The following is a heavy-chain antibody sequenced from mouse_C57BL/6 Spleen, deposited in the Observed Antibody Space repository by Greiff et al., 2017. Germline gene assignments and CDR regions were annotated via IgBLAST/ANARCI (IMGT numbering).Heavy chain of an antibody. CDR1: GFTFSSYG. CDR3: ARQGSSGYPYAMDY. Sequence: EVKVVESGGDLVKPGGSLKLSCAASGFTFSSYGMSWVRQTPDKRLEWVATISSGGSYTYYPDSVKGRFTISRDNAKNTLYLQMSSLKSEDTAMYYCARQGSSGYPYAMDYWGQGTSVTVSS. CDR2: ISSGGSYT. D-gene: IGHD3-2*02. J-gene: IGHJ4*01. V-gene: IGHV5-6*01.